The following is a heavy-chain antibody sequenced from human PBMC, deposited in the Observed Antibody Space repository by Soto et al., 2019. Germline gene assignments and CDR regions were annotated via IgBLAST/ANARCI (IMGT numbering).Heavy chain of an antibody. CDR3: AKDRMVTSNFYSMDV. V-gene: IGHV3-30*18. J-gene: IGHJ6*02. CDR2: ISYDGTIR. Sequence: VQLVESGGGVVQPGRSLTLSCAASGDSGFSFSSYGFHWVRQAPGKGLEWVAVISYDGTIRHFAESVKGRFTVSRDNAMLTVDLQMNTLRREESAVYYCAKDRMVTSNFYSMDVWGQGTTVTVSS. D-gene: IGHD2-8*01. CDR1: GDSGFSFSSYG.